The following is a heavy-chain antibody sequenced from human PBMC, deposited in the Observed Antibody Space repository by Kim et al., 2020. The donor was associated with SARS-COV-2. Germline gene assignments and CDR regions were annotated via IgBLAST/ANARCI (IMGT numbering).Heavy chain of an antibody. D-gene: IGHD3-10*01. J-gene: IGHJ6*02. Sequence: SQTLSLTCTVSGGSISTGAFYWTWIRQHPGKGLEWIGYIYYSGSTYYNPSLKSRVTISLDTSKNRFSLRLSSVTAADTAVYYCARNAGYYGGANYFSIPSPTSGGLGVWGQGTTVTVSS. CDR2: IYYSGST. V-gene: IGHV4-31*03. CDR1: GGSISTGAFY. CDR3: ARNAGYYGGANYFSIPSPTSGGLGV.